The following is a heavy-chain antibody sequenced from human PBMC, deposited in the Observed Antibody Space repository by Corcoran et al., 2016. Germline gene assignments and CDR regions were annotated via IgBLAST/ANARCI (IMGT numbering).Heavy chain of an antibody. CDR1: GGTFSSYA. V-gene: IGHV1-69*01. Sequence: QVQLVQSGAEVKKPGSSVKVSCKASGGTFSSYAISWVRQAPGQGLEWMGGIIPIFGTANYAQKFQGRVTITADESTSTAYMELSSLRSEDTAVYYLAGDGCSSTSWPRGWAHNWFDPWGQGTLVTVSS. CDR3: AGDGCSSTSWPRGWAHNWFDP. J-gene: IGHJ5*02. CDR2: IIPIFGTA. D-gene: IGHD2-2*01.